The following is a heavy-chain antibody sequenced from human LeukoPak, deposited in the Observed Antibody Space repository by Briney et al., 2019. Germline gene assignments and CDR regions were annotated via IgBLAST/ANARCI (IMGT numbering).Heavy chain of an antibody. CDR3: ARISSGNFDY. Sequence: SETLSLTCTVSGGSISSSSYYWGWIRQPPGKGLEWIGNIYYSGSTYYNPSLKSRVTISVDTSKNQFSLKLSSVTAADTAVYYCARISSGNFDYWGQGTLVTVSS. CDR1: GGSISSSSYY. CDR2: IYYSGST. D-gene: IGHD6-25*01. V-gene: IGHV4-39*07. J-gene: IGHJ4*02.